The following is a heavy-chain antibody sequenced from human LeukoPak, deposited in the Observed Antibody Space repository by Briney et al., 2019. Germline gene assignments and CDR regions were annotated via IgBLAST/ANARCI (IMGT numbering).Heavy chain of an antibody. V-gene: IGHV1-18*01. Sequence: GASVKVSCKASGYTFTSYGISWVRQAPGQGLEWMGWISAYNGNTNYAQKLQGRVTMTTDTSTSTAYMELRSLRSDDTAVYYCAVLSDAARPRRYYYYYMDVWGKGTTVTVSS. CDR1: GYTFTSYG. J-gene: IGHJ6*03. CDR3: AVLSDAARPRRYYYYYMDV. D-gene: IGHD6-6*01. CDR2: ISAYNGNT.